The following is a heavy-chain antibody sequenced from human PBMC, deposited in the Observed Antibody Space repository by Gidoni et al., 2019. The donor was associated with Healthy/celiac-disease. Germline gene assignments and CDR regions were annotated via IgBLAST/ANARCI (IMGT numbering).Heavy chain of an antibody. CDR3: ARDGGSSLFDY. J-gene: IGHJ4*02. V-gene: IGHV1-46*01. Sequence: QVPLVQSGDAVQKPGASVKASCKAPGYTFTSYYMHWVRQAPGQGLEWMGIITPSGGSTSYAQKFQGRVTMTRDTSTSTVYMELSSLRSEDTAVYYCARDGGSSLFDYWGQGTLVTVSS. D-gene: IGHD1-26*01. CDR1: GYTFTSYY. CDR2: ITPSGGST.